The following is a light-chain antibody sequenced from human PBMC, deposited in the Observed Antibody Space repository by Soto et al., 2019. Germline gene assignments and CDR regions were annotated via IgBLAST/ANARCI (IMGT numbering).Light chain of an antibody. CDR2: AAS. CDR3: QKFSAVPT. CDR1: QAIYNY. J-gene: IGKJ4*01. V-gene: IGKV1-27*01. Sequence: DIQMTQSPSSLSASVGDRVTITCRASQAIYNYLAWYQQKPGKVPTLLISAASTLQSGVPSRFSGSGSGTDFTLTISRLQPEDVATYDCQKFSAVPTFGGGTKVEI.